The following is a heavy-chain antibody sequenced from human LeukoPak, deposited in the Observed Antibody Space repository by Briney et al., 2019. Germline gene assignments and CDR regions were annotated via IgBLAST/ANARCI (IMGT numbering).Heavy chain of an antibody. CDR3: VREVGRPKTFYFDS. V-gene: IGHV3-48*04. CDR1: GFVFSRDN. D-gene: IGHD3-16*01. J-gene: IGHJ4*02. CDR2: ISEAI. Sequence: GGSLRLSCIDSGFVFSRDNMNWVRRAPGKGLEWVAHISEAIYYADSVQGRFTISRDNAKNSLYLQMSNLRAEDTAMYYCVREVGRPKTFYFDSWGRGTPVTVSS.